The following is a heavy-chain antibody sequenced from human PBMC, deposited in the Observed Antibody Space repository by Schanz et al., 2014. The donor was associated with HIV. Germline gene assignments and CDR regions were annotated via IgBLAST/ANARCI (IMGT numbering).Heavy chain of an antibody. CDR1: GFTFSSYA. J-gene: IGHJ6*02. CDR2: ISGNSGHT. CDR3: ARTDHLASAGMDYYYGMDV. Sequence: EVQLLESGGGLVQPGGSLRLSCAASGFTFSSYAMSWVRQAPGKGLEWVSGISGNSGHTWYADSVKGRFTISRDNPKNRLYLQMNSLRAEDTAVYYCARTDHLASAGMDYYYGMDVWGQGTTVTVSS. D-gene: IGHD6-13*01. V-gene: IGHV3-23*01.